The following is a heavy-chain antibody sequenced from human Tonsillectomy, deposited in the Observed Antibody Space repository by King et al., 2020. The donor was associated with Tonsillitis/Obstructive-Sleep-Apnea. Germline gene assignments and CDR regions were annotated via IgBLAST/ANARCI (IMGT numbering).Heavy chain of an antibody. CDR3: AREGAVMNAFDI. CDR1: GGSISSSY. CDR2: IYHSGGT. J-gene: IGHJ3*02. D-gene: IGHD2-8*01. Sequence: QLQESGPGLVKPSETLSLTCTVSGGSISSSYWTWIRQPPGKGLEWIGYIYHSGGTKYNPSLKSRVNISVDTSKNQFSLKLSSVTAADTAVYYCAREGAVMNAFDIWGQGTMVTVS. V-gene: IGHV4-59*01.